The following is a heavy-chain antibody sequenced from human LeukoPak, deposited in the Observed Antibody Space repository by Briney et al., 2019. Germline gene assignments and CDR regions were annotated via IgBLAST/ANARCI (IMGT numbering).Heavy chain of an antibody. V-gene: IGHV4-39*07. J-gene: IGHJ5*02. D-gene: IGHD2-2*01. Sequence: SETLSLTCTVSGGSISSSSYYWGWIRQPPGKGLAWIGSIYYSGSTYYNPSLKSRVTISVDTSKNQFSLKLSSVTAADTAVYYCARDLSPTWDCSSTSCPGGVGNWFDPWGQGTLVTVSS. CDR1: GGSISSSSYY. CDR2: IYYSGST. CDR3: ARDLSPTWDCSSTSCPGGVGNWFDP.